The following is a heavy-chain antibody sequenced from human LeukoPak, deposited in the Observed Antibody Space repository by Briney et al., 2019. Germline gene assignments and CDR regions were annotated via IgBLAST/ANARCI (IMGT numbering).Heavy chain of an antibody. Sequence: QPGGSLRLSCAASGFTFSSYEMNWVRQAPGKGLEWVSYISSSGSTIYYADSVKGRFTISRDNAKNSLYLQMNSLRAEDTALYYCARDRVGEWYYDFWSGYSGYWFDPWGQGTLVTVSS. CDR2: ISSSGSTI. D-gene: IGHD3-3*01. V-gene: IGHV3-48*03. CDR1: GFTFSSYE. CDR3: ARDRVGEWYYDFWSGYSGYWFDP. J-gene: IGHJ5*02.